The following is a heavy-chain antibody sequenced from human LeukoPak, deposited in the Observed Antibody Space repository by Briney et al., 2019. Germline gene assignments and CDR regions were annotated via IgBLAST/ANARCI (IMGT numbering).Heavy chain of an antibody. CDR3: ARTVLLWFGTGTRDWFDP. V-gene: IGHV4-39*01. J-gene: IGHJ5*02. D-gene: IGHD3-10*01. Sequence: PSETLSLTCIVSGGSISTSAYYWGWIRQPPGEGLQWIGSIYYSGNTYYNSSLKSRVTISVDTSTSQFSLKLSSVTAADTAVYYCARTVLLWFGTGTRDWFDPWGQGTLVTVSS. CDR1: GGSISTSAYY. CDR2: IYYSGNT.